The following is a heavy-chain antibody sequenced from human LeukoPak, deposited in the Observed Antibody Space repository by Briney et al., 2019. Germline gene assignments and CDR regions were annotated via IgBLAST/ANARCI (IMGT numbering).Heavy chain of an antibody. D-gene: IGHD5-24*01. V-gene: IGHV3-7*04. CDR3: ARAEEQRWGYVDY. CDR1: GFTFSSSW. CDR2: IKQDGSDK. J-gene: IGHJ4*02. Sequence: GGSLRPSCAASGFTFSSSWMTWVRQAPGKGLEWVANIKQDGSDKYYVDSVKGRFTISRDNAKNSLYLQMNSLRDEDTAVYYCARAEEQRWGYVDYWGQGTLVTVSS.